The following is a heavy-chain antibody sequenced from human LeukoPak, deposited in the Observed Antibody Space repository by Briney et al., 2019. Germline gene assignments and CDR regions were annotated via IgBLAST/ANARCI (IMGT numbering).Heavy chain of an antibody. CDR2: ISTNTGNP. Sequence: ASVRVSCKASGYIFDIYALIWVRQAPGQGLELMGWISTNTGNPTYAQGFTGRFVFSLDTSVSTAYLQISSLKAEDTAVYYCARDYTLTLGTTTYFQHWGQGTLVTVSS. J-gene: IGHJ1*01. CDR1: GYIFDIYA. D-gene: IGHD1-7*01. CDR3: ARDYTLTLGTTTYFQH. V-gene: IGHV7-4-1*02.